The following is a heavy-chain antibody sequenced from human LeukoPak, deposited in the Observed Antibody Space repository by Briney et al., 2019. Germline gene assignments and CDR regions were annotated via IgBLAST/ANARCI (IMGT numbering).Heavy chain of an antibody. CDR2: ISYDGSNK. V-gene: IGHV3-30-3*01. J-gene: IGHJ4*02. CDR3: ARDRDYGDYFDY. D-gene: IGHD4-17*01. Sequence: GGSLSLSCAAPGFTFSSYAMHWVRQAPAKGLEWVAVISYDGSNKYYADSVKGRFTISRDNSKNTLYLQMNSLRAEDTAVYYCARDRDYGDYFDYWGQGTLVTVSS. CDR1: GFTFSSYA.